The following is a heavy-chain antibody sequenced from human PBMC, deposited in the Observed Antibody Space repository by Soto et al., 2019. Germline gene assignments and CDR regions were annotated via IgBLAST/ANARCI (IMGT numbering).Heavy chain of an antibody. V-gene: IGHV3-30-3*01. Sequence: QVQLVESGGGVVQPGRSLRLSCAASGFIFSTSPMHWVRQAPGKGPEWVALISYDGTNKFYADSVKGRFTISRDNSKSTLYLQVDSLRPEDAAVYYCARDPKTSGGQHWAFNYFDSWGQGTLVTVSS. CDR1: GFIFSTSP. CDR2: ISYDGTNK. CDR3: ARDPKTSGGQHWAFNYFDS. J-gene: IGHJ4*02. D-gene: IGHD7-27*01.